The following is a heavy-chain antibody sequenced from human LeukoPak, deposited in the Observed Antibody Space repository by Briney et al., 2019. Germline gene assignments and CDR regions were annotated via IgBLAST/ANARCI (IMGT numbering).Heavy chain of an antibody. CDR2: IYKSGST. D-gene: IGHD5-24*01. Sequence: PSETLSLTCTVSGGSISSGGYYWSWIRQHPGKGLEWIGYIYKSGSTYFNPSLKSRVTISVDTSKNQFFLKLTSVTAADTAVYYCVRGDPDRDGYNPSYWYFALWGRGTLVTVSS. J-gene: IGHJ2*01. V-gene: IGHV4-31*03. CDR3: VRGDPDRDGYNPSYWYFAL. CDR1: GGSISSGGYY.